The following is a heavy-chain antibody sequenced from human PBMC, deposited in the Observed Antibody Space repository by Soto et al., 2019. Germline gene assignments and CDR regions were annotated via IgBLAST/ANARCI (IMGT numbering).Heavy chain of an antibody. CDR1: GVSVSSGSYY. CDR3: ATQYGSSWYSLPDSFDY. CDR2: IYYSVST. D-gene: IGHD6-13*01. J-gene: IGHJ4*02. V-gene: IGHV4-61*01. Sequence: SETLSLTCTVSGVSVSSGSYYWSWIRQPPGKGLEWIGYIYYSVSTNYNPSLKSRVTISVDTSKNQFIWKVSSVTAPDTAVYYCATQYGSSWYSLPDSFDYWGQGTLVTVS.